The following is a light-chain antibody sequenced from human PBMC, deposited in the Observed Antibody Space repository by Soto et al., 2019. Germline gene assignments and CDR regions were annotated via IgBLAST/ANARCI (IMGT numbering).Light chain of an antibody. CDR2: SNN. J-gene: IGLJ2*01. CDR1: SSNIGSNT. V-gene: IGLV1-44*01. Sequence: QSALTQPPSASGTPGQRVTISCSGSSSNIGSNTVNWYQQLPGTAPKLLIYSNNQRPSGVPDRFSGSKSGTSASLAISGLQSEDEADYYCAAWDDSPNGLVFGGGTKLTVL. CDR3: AAWDDSPNGLV.